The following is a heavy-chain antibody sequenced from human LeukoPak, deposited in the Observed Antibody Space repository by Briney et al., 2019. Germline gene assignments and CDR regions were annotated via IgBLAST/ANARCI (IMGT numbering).Heavy chain of an antibody. V-gene: IGHV4-39*07. Sequence: PSETLSLTCTVSGGSISSSSYYWGWIRQPPGKGLEWIGSIYYSGSTYYNPSLKSRVTISVDTSKNQFSLKLSSVTAADTAVYYCAREVIRIVVVIFDYWGQGTLVTVSS. CDR2: IYYSGST. CDR3: AREVIRIVVVIFDY. D-gene: IGHD3-22*01. J-gene: IGHJ4*02. CDR1: GGSISSSSYY.